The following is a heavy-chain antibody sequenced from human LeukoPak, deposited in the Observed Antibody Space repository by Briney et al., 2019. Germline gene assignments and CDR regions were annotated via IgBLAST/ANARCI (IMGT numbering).Heavy chain of an antibody. V-gene: IGHV4-34*01. D-gene: IGHD4-23*01. CDR2: INHSGST. Sequence: SETLSLTCAVYGGSFSGYYWSWIRQPPGKGLEWIGEINHSGSTNYNPSLKSRVTISVDTSKNQFSLKLSSVTAADTAVYYCARVHYGGNSFDYWGQGTLVTVSS. CDR3: ARVHYGGNSFDY. J-gene: IGHJ4*02. CDR1: GGSFSGYY.